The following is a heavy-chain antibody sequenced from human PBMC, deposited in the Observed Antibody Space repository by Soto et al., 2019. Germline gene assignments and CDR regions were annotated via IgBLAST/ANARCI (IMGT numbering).Heavy chain of an antibody. CDR3: ARRYSSSSCFDP. CDR1: GYTFANYG. CDR2: ISTYNGNT. D-gene: IGHD6-6*01. Sequence: QVQLVQSGAEVKKPGASVTVSCKASGYTFANYGISWVRQAPGQGLEWMGWISTYNGNTNYAQKLQGRVTMTTDPSTSTAYMELRSLRSDYTAMYYCARRYSSSSCFDPWGQGTLVTVSS. V-gene: IGHV1-18*01. J-gene: IGHJ5*02.